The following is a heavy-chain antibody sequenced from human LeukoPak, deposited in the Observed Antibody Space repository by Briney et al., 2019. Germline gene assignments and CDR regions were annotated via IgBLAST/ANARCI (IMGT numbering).Heavy chain of an antibody. V-gene: IGHV3-7*01. D-gene: IGHD1-26*01. Sequence: GGSRRLSCAASGFTFSGFWMSWVRQAPGKGLEWVANMNQDGSEKYYVESVKGRFTISRDNAKSSLYLQMNSLTDEDTAVYYCARDQVGPEDWGQGTLVTVSS. CDR3: ARDQVGPED. CDR1: GFTFSGFW. CDR2: MNQDGSEK. J-gene: IGHJ4*02.